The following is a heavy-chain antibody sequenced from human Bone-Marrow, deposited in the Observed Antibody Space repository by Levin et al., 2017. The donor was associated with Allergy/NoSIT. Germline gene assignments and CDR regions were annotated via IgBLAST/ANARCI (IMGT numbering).Heavy chain of an antibody. CDR3: ARSFDI. J-gene: IGHJ3*02. Sequence: LGESLKISCAASGFTVSSNYMSWVRQAPGKGLEWVSVIYSGGSTYYADSVKGRFTISRDNSKNTLYLQMNSLRAEDTAVYYCARSFDIWGQGTMVTVSS. CDR2: IYSGGST. CDR1: GFTVSSNY. V-gene: IGHV3-53*01.